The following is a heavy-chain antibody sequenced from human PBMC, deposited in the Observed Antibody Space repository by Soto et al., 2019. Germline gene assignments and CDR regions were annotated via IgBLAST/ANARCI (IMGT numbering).Heavy chain of an antibody. CDR3: TAGRVATIRYYYGVDV. D-gene: IGHD5-12*01. V-gene: IGHV3-15*01. Sequence: KTGGSLRLSCAASGFTFSNAWMTWVRQAPGKGLEWVGRIKSKTDGGTTDYAAPVKGRFTISRGDSKTTLYLQMNSLKTEDTAVYYCTAGRVATIRYYYGVDVWGQGTTVTVSS. J-gene: IGHJ6*02. CDR1: GFTFSNAW. CDR2: IKSKTDGGTT.